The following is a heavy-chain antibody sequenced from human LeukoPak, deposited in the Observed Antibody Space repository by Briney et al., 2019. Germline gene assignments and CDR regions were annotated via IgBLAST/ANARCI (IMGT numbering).Heavy chain of an antibody. J-gene: IGHJ6*03. Sequence: GSSVKVSCKASGDIFNSYSVSWVRQAPGQGLEWMGGIIPMLGSTNYAQKFEGRVTITTDQSTTTVYMELTSLTSEDTAVYYCARVGRSRGALPNFYYYMDVWGKGTTVTVSS. CDR2: IIPMLGST. CDR1: GDIFNSYS. V-gene: IGHV1-69*16. D-gene: IGHD1-26*01. CDR3: ARVGRSRGALPNFYYYMDV.